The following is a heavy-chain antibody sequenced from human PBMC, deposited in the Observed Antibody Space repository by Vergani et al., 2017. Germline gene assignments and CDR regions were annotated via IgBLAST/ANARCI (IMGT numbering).Heavy chain of an antibody. CDR2: VDPEDGET. CDR3: ATPQTVTTGGMEV. Sequence: EVQLVQSGAEVKKPGATMKISCKVSGYTFTDHYMHWVKQAPGNGLEWMGLVDPEDGETIYAEKFKGRVTIAADTSTDTAHLELSSLRSEDTAVYYCATPQTVTTGGMEVWGQVTTVIVSS. CDR1: GYTFTDHY. V-gene: IGHV1-69-2*01. D-gene: IGHD4-17*01. J-gene: IGHJ6*02.